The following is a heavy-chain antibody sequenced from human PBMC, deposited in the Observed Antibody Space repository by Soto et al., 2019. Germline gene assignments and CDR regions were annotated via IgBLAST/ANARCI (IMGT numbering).Heavy chain of an antibody. Sequence: VQLLESGGGLVQPGGSLRLSCAASGFTFRGYVISWFRQTPGKGLEWVSDISGSGDNANYGDSVKGRFTISRDDPKNTVYLQMNILRAEDTAVYYCAKARAVRGVGPEDWGPGTLVAVSS. CDR2: ISGSGDNA. V-gene: IGHV3-23*01. CDR3: AKARAVRGVGPED. CDR1: GFTFRGYV. J-gene: IGHJ4*02. D-gene: IGHD3-10*01.